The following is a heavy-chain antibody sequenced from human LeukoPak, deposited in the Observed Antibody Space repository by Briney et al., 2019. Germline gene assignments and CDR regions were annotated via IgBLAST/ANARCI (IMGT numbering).Heavy chain of an antibody. CDR2: IYSGGST. CDR1: GFTVSSNY. CDR3: ARAHYGSGSNMDV. J-gene: IGHJ6*03. D-gene: IGHD3-10*01. V-gene: IGHV3-66*01. Sequence: GGSLRLSCAASGFTVSSNYMSWVRQAPGKGLEWVSVIYSGGSTYYADSVKGRFTISRDNSKNTLYLQMNSLRAEDTAVYYCARAHYGSGSNMDVWGKGTTVTISS.